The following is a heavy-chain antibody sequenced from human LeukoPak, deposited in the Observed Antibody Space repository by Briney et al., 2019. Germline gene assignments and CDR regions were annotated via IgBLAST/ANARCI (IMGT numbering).Heavy chain of an antibody. CDR1: AYTFTGYY. V-gene: IGHV1-2*02. J-gene: IGHJ4*02. CDR2: INPNSGGT. Sequence: ASVKVSCKASAYTFTGYYMHWVRQAPGQGLEWMGWINPNSGGTNYAQKFQGRVTMTRDTSISTAYMELSRLRSDDTAVYYCARNYEYSSSDYDYWGQGTLVTVSS. CDR3: ARNYEYSSSDYDY. D-gene: IGHD6-6*01.